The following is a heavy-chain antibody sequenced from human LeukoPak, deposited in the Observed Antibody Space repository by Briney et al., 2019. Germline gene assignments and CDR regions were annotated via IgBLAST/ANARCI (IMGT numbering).Heavy chain of an antibody. D-gene: IGHD3-9*01. CDR3: ARSYYDILTGHHRSMDV. Sequence: ASVKVSCKASGYTFTGYYMHWVRQAPGQGLEWMGWINPNSGGTNYAQKFQGRVTMTRDTSISTAYMELSRLRSDDTAVYYCARSYYDILTGHHRSMDVWGKGTTVTISS. CDR1: GYTFTGYY. J-gene: IGHJ6*03. V-gene: IGHV1-2*02. CDR2: INPNSGGT.